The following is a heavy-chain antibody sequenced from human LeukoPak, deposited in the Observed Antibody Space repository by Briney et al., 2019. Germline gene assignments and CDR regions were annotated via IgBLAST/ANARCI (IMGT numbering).Heavy chain of an antibody. CDR1: RFTFSNYW. J-gene: IGHJ4*02. V-gene: IGHV3-7*05. D-gene: IGHD6-19*01. CDR2: INQGGSEK. CDR3: VRDGSGYDY. Sequence: PGGSLRLSCAASRFTFSNYWMSWVRQPAGKGLEWVANINQGGSEKYYLNSVKGRFTNSRNNAKNSLYLQMNSLRADDTAIYYCVRDGSGYDYWGQGTLVTVSS.